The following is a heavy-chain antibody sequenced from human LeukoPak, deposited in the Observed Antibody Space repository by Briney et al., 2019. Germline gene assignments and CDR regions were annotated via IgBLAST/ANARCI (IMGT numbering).Heavy chain of an antibody. J-gene: IGHJ5*02. D-gene: IGHD3-22*01. CDR3: ARNQERIEGSDYYDSSGYYDWFDP. Sequence: SETLSLTCTVSGGSISSGGYYWSWIRQHPGKGLKWIGYIYYSGSTYSNPSLKSRVTISVDTSKNQFSLKLSSVTAADTAVYYCARNQERIEGSDYYDSSGYYDWFDPWGQGTLVTVSS. CDR1: GGSISSGGYY. CDR2: IYYSGST. V-gene: IGHV4-31*03.